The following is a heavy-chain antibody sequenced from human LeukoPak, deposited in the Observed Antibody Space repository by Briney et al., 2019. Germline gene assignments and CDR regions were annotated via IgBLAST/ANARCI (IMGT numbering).Heavy chain of an antibody. J-gene: IGHJ6*03. CDR2: IYISGST. CDR3: AKHGGPYTNYPYYYYYMDV. D-gene: IGHD4-11*01. CDR1: GGSMSSGNYF. V-gene: IGHV4-61*02. Sequence: PSETLSLTCTVSGGSMSSGNYFWNWIRQPAGKGLEWIGRIYISGSTNYNPSLKSRVSISVDTSKSQFSLKLTSVTAADTAVYYCAKHGGPYTNYPYYYYYMDVWGKGTTVTVSS.